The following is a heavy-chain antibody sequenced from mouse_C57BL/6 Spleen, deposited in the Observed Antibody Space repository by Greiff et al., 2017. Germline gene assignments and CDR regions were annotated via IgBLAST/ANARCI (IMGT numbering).Heavy chain of an antibody. CDR3: ARAYYSNLYAMDY. CDR2: ISYSGST. Sequence: VQLKESGPGMVKPSQSLSLTCTVTGYSITSGYDWHWIRHFPGNKLEWMGYISYSGSTNYNPSLKSRISITHDTSKNHFFLKLNSVTTEDTATYYCARAYYSNLYAMDYWGQGTSVTVSS. V-gene: IGHV3-1*01. CDR1: GYSITSGYD. J-gene: IGHJ4*01. D-gene: IGHD2-5*01.